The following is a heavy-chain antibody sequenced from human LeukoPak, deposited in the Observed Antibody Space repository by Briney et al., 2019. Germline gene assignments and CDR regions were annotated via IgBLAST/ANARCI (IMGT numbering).Heavy chain of an antibody. CDR1: GGSISSGGYY. Sequence: SQTLSLTCTVSGGSISSGGYYWSWIRQPPGKGLEWIGYIYHSGSTYYNPSLKSRVTISVDRSKNQFSLKLSSVTAADTAVYYCARGGITGTTNWFDPWGQGTLVTVSS. V-gene: IGHV4-30-2*01. CDR2: IYHSGST. CDR3: ARGGITGTTNWFDP. D-gene: IGHD1-20*01. J-gene: IGHJ5*02.